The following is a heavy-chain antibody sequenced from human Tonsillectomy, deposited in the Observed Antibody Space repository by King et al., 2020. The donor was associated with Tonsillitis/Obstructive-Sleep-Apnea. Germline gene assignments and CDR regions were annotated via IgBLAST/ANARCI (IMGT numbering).Heavy chain of an antibody. Sequence: VQLVESGGGLIQPGGSLRLSCAASGFTVSSNYMSWVRQAPGKGLEWGSVIYSGGSTYYADPVKGRFTLSRDNSKNTLYLQMNSLRAEDTAVYYFARDNPTTGVDYWGQGTLVTVSS. V-gene: IGHV3-53*01. CDR1: GFTVSSNY. D-gene: IGHD4-17*01. CDR2: IYSGGST. J-gene: IGHJ4*02. CDR3: ARDNPTTGVDY.